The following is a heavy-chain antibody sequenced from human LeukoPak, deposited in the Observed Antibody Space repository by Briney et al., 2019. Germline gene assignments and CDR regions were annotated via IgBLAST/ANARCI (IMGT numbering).Heavy chain of an antibody. V-gene: IGHV3-23*01. CDR3: AKGAYDYIEIAYFGY. Sequence: GGSLRLSCVASGFSFNNYAMNWVRQAPGKGLEWVSLIIGSSGSTFYADSVKGRFTISRDKSKNTLYLQMNSLRAEDTAVYYCAKGAYDYIEIAYFGYWGQGSLVTVSS. CDR1: GFSFNNYA. D-gene: IGHD5-12*01. CDR2: IIGSSGST. J-gene: IGHJ4*02.